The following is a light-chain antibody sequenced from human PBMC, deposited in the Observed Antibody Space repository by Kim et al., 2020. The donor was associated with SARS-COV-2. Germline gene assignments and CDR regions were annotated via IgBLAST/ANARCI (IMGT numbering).Light chain of an antibody. J-gene: IGKJ2*01. Sequence: DIQMTQSPSSLSASVGDRVTITCQASQDISTYLSWYQQKQRKAPNLLIYDASHLEAGVPSRFNGSGSGTDFTFTISSLQPEDAATYYCQQYEDLPYTFGQETKLEI. V-gene: IGKV1-33*01. CDR3: QQYEDLPYT. CDR1: QDISTY. CDR2: DAS.